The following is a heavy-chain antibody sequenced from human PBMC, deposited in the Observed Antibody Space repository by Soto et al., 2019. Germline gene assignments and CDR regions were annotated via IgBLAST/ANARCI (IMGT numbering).Heavy chain of an antibody. V-gene: IGHV3-30-3*01. Sequence: QVQLVESGGGVVQPGRSLRLSCAASGFTFSSYAMHWVRQAPGKGLEWVAVISYDGSNKYYADSVKGRFTISRDNSKNTLYLQMNSLRAEDTAVYYCARGYSSSWYSSTPFDYWGQGTLVTVSS. D-gene: IGHD6-13*01. CDR2: ISYDGSNK. J-gene: IGHJ4*02. CDR1: GFTFSSYA. CDR3: ARGYSSSWYSSTPFDY.